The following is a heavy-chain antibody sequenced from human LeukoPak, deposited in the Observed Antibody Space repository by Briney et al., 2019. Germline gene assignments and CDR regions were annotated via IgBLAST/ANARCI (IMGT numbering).Heavy chain of an antibody. V-gene: IGHV3-64*04. CDR3: ATAPGRRYRLFDY. D-gene: IGHD3-16*02. CDR1: GFTFSNFA. J-gene: IGHJ4*02. Sequence: PGGSLRLSCSASGFTFSNFAMHWVRQAPGKGLEHISVISSNGHRTYYADSVKGRFTITRDNSKNTLYLQMSSLSPEDTAVYYCATAPGRRYRLFDYWGQGTLVTVSS. CDR2: ISSNGHRT.